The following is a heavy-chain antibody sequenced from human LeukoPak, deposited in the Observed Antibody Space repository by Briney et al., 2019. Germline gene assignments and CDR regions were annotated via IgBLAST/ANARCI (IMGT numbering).Heavy chain of an antibody. CDR3: ARSGYCSSTSCTDDYYYGTDV. CDR2: ISSSSSTI. D-gene: IGHD2-2*01. V-gene: IGHV3-48*01. J-gene: IGHJ6*02. Sequence: GGSLRLSCAASGFTFSSYSMNWVRQAPGKGLEWVSYISSSSSTIYYADSVKGRFTISRGNAKNSLYLQMNSLRAEDTAVYYCARSGYCSSTSCTDDYYYGTDVWGQGTTVTVSS. CDR1: GFTFSSYS.